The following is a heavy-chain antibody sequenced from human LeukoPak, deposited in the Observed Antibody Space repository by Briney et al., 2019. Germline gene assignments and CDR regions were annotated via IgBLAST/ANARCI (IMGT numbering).Heavy chain of an antibody. CDR3: ARLRGGNGDSGGSLDY. D-gene: IGHD4-17*01. CDR2: IWFDGSKT. V-gene: IGHV3-33*08. J-gene: IGHJ4*02. Sequence: GGSLRLSCAASGFTVSSNYMSWVRQAPGKGLEWLAVIWFDGSKTYYADSVKGRFTISRDNSMNTLSLQMDSLRAEDTAVYYCARLRGGNGDSGGSLDYWGQGTLVTVSS. CDR1: GFTVSSNY.